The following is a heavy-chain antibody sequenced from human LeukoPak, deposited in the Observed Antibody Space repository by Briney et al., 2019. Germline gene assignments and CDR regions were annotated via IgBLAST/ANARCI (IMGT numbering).Heavy chain of an antibody. D-gene: IGHD2-2*01. CDR2: IHYDENYK. CDR1: GFTFNTHD. V-gene: IGHV3-30*02. J-gene: IGHJ4*02. CDR3: AGPMGPTAIFGFDY. Sequence: PGGSLRVSCVASGFTFNTHDMHWVRQAPGRGPEWVAFIHYDENYKYYADSVKGRFTISRENSKNTLYLQMNSLRAEDTAVYYCAGPMGPTAIFGFDYWGQGTLVTVSS.